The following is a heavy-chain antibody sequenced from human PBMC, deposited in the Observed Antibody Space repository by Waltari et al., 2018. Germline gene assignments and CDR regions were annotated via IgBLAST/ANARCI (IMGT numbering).Heavy chain of an antibody. CDR3: ARGNGDYLAGQDYYYGMDV. CDR1: GGTFSSYA. CDR2: IIPIFGTA. J-gene: IGHJ6*02. Sequence: QVQLVQSGAEVKKPGSSVKVSCKASGGTFSSYAISWVRQAPGQGLEWMGGIIPIFGTANYAQKFQGRVTITADESTSTAYMELSSLRSEDTAVYYCARGNGDYLAGQDYYYGMDVWGQGTTVTVSS. V-gene: IGHV1-69*01. D-gene: IGHD4-17*01.